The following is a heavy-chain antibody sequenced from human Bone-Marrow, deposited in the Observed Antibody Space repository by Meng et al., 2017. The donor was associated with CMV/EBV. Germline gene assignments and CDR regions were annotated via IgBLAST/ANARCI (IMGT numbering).Heavy chain of an antibody. Sequence: ASVKVSCKASGYTFTSYYMHWVRQAPGQGLEWMGIINPSGGSTSYAQKFQGRVTMTRDTSTSTVYMELSSLRSEDTAVYYCAREGVTGTTVDHYYGMDVWGQGTTVTVSS. CDR2: INPSGGST. D-gene: IGHD1-7*01. CDR1: GYTFTSYY. J-gene: IGHJ6*02. V-gene: IGHV1-46*01. CDR3: AREGVTGTTVDHYYGMDV.